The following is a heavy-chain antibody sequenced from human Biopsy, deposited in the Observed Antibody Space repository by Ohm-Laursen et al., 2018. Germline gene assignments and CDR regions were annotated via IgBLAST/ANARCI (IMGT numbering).Heavy chain of an antibody. CDR1: GFIFSSYA. J-gene: IGHJ4*02. Sequence: SLRLSCTASGFIFSSYAMHWVRQAPGKGPQWVAFISYDGSKKDYGDSVKGRFTISRDNSKNTLYLQMNNLRAEDTAVYYRAKIAFDSSGANTMRDYWGQGTLVTVFS. V-gene: IGHV3-30*18. CDR3: AKIAFDSSGANTMRDY. CDR2: ISYDGSKK. D-gene: IGHD3-22*01.